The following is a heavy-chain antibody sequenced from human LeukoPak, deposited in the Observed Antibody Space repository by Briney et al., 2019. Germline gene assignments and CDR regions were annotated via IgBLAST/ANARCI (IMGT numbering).Heavy chain of an antibody. Sequence: SETLSLTCTVSGGSISSYYWSWIRQPPGKGLEWIGYIYYSGSTYYNPSLKSRVTISVDTSKNQFSLKLSSVTAADTAVYYCARHSTTADAFDIWGQGTMITVSS. V-gene: IGHV4-59*08. CDR1: GGSISSYY. J-gene: IGHJ3*02. CDR3: ARHSTTADAFDI. D-gene: IGHD5/OR15-5a*01. CDR2: IYYSGST.